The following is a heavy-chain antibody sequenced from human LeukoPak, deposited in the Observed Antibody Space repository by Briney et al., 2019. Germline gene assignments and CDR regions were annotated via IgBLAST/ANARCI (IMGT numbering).Heavy chain of an antibody. Sequence: GGSLRLSCAASGFSFSNYWMHWVRQAPGKGLVWVSRINSDGINTSYADSVKGRFTISRDNAKNTLNLQMNSLRAEDTAVYYCARDLGQYYDTSDNWFDPWGQGTLVTVSS. CDR3: ARDLGQYYDTSDNWFDP. J-gene: IGHJ5*02. CDR2: INSDGINT. D-gene: IGHD3-22*01. V-gene: IGHV3-74*01. CDR1: GFSFSNYW.